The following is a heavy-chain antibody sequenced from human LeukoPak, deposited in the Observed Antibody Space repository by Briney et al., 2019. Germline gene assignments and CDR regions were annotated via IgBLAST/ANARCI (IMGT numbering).Heavy chain of an antibody. Sequence: GASVKVSCKASGYTFTSYYMHWVRQAPGQGLEWMGIINPSGGSTSYAQKFQGRVTMTRDTSTSTVYMELSSLRSEDTAVYYCARSFRAVAGTSPIRYWGQGTLVTVSS. D-gene: IGHD6-19*01. CDR2: INPSGGST. CDR3: ARSFRAVAGTSPIRY. V-gene: IGHV1-46*01. CDR1: GYTFTSYY. J-gene: IGHJ4*02.